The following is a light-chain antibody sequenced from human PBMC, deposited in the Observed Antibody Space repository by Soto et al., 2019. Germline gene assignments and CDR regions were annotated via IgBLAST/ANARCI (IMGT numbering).Light chain of an antibody. V-gene: IGKV1-39*01. J-gene: IGKJ4*01. CDR1: QNIRSS. CDR2: AAS. Sequence: DIQLTQSPCSLSAPAGDRVNITCRATQNIRSSLNWYQQKPGKAPKLLLYAASSLQRVFPSRFSGSGSGTDFTLTISSLQPEDFTTYYCHQSYSSPLTFGGGTKVDIK. CDR3: HQSYSSPLT.